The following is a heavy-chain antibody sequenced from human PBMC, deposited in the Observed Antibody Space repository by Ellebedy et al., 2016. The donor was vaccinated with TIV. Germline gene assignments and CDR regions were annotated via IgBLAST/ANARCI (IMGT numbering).Heavy chain of an antibody. CDR1: GDSIISSRYY. CDR3: AREYRTYPGVFDS. Sequence: MPSETLSLTCTVSGDSIISSRYYWGWLRQPPGKGLEWIGSVYYTGATYYPPSLKSPVTISVDTSKNQFSLNLTSVTAADTAVYYCAREYRTYPGVFDSWGQGTLVTVSS. V-gene: IGHV4-39*07. J-gene: IGHJ4*02. CDR2: VYYTGAT. D-gene: IGHD1/OR15-1a*01.